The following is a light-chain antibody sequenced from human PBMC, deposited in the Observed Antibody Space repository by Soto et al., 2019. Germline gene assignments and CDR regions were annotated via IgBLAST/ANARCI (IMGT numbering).Light chain of an antibody. CDR2: AAS. J-gene: IGKJ1*01. CDR1: QGISNY. Sequence: DIQMTQSPSSLSASVGDRVTITCRASQGISNYLAWYQQKPGKVPKLLIYAASTLQAGGPSRFSGSGSGTDFTPTISSLQPEDVSTYYYQKYNSAPRTFGQGTKVEIK. V-gene: IGKV1-27*01. CDR3: QKYNSAPRT.